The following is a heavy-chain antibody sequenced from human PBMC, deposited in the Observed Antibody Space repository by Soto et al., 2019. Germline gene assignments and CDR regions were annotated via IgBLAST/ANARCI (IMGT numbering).Heavy chain of an antibody. CDR1: GYSFTSYW. CDR3: ALHCTNGVCLHYYYYYGMDV. Sequence: GESLKISCKGSGYSFTSYWISWVRQMPGKGLEWMGRIDPSDSYTNYSPSFQGHVTISADKSISTAYLQWSSLKASDTAMYYCALHCTNGVCLHYYYYYGMDVWGQGTTVTV. D-gene: IGHD2-8*01. J-gene: IGHJ6*02. V-gene: IGHV5-10-1*01. CDR2: IDPSDSYT.